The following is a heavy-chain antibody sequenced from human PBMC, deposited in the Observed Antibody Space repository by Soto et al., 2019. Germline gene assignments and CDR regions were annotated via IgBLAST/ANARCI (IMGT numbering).Heavy chain of an antibody. J-gene: IGHJ5*02. V-gene: IGHV4-38-2*01. CDR3: ARGAATVTPGWFDP. CDR1: GYSISSGYY. Sequence: SETLSLTCAVSGYSISSGYYWGWIRQTPGKGLEWIASIYHSGSTYYNPPLKSRVTISVDTSKNQFSLKLTSVTAADTAVYYCARGAATVTPGWFDPWGQGIMVTVSS. D-gene: IGHD4-17*01. CDR2: IYHSGST.